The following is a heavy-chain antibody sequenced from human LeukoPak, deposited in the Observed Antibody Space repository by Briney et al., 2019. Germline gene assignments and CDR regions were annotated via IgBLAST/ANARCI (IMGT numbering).Heavy chain of an antibody. J-gene: IGHJ4*02. CDR1: GYTFTGYY. CDR3: ARVGSGSYYIDTTPFDY. Sequence: ASVKVSCKASGYTFTGYYMHWVRQAPGQGLEWMGWINPNSGGTNYAQKFQGRVTMTRDTSISTAYMELSRLRSDDTAVYYCARVGSGSYYIDTTPFDYWGQGTLVTVSS. D-gene: IGHD3-10*01. V-gene: IGHV1-2*02. CDR2: INPNSGGT.